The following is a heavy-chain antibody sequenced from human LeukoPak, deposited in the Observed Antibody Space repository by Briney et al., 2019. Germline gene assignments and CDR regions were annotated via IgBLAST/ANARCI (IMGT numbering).Heavy chain of an antibody. V-gene: IGHV1-2*02. Sequence: GASVKVSCKASGYTFTSYDINWVRQATGQGLEWMGWMNPNSGGTNYAQKFQGRVTMTRDTSISAAYMELSRLRSDDTAVYYCARGIVVVPAAIPSAISYWGQGTLVTVSS. CDR2: MNPNSGGT. D-gene: IGHD2-2*02. CDR1: GYTFTSYD. CDR3: ARGIVVVPAAIPSAISY. J-gene: IGHJ4*02.